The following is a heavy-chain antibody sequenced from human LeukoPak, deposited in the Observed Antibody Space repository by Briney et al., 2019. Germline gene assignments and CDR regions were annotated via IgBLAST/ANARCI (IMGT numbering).Heavy chain of an antibody. CDR2: ISYDGSNK. J-gene: IGHJ4*02. CDR1: GFTFSSYG. Sequence: GGSLRLSCAASGFTFSSYGMHWVRQAPGKGLEWVAVISYDGSNKYYADSVKGRFTISRDNSKNTLYLQMNSLRAEDTAVYYCAKVLRYFDWLPFDYWGQGTLVTVSS. V-gene: IGHV3-30*18. D-gene: IGHD3-9*01. CDR3: AKVLRYFDWLPFDY.